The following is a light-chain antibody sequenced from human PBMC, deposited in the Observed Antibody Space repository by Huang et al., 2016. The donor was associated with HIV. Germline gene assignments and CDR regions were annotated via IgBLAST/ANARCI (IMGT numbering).Light chain of an antibody. CDR2: AAS. CDR1: QAIRND. V-gene: IGKV1-6*01. Sequence: AIQMTQSPSSLSASVGDRVTITCRASQAIRNDLGWYQQRPGKAPKLLIYAASELHSGVPLRFSGSGSGTDFTLTSSSLQPEDFATYYCLQDYNYPRTFGQGTKVKI. J-gene: IGKJ1*01. CDR3: LQDYNYPRT.